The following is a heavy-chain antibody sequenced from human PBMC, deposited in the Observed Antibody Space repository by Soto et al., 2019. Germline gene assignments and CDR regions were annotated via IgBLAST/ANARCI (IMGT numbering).Heavy chain of an antibody. V-gene: IGHV3-23*01. CDR3: AKATPTGGGAFDI. CDR2: ILVSDST. CDR1: GFICSSYD. D-gene: IGHD2-8*02. Sequence: GSLRLSCAASGFICSSYDMSWVRQAPGKGLEWVSTILVSDSTHYEDSVRGRFTISRDRSKNTVYLQMNSLTAGDTAVYYCAKATPTGGGAFDICGQGTMVTVS. J-gene: IGHJ3*02.